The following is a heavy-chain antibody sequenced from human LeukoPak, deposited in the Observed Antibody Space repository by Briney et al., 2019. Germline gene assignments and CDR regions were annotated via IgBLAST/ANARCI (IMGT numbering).Heavy chain of an antibody. J-gene: IGHJ6*02. CDR3: ARVHSIAVVLTDYGMDV. Sequence: SQTLSLTCAISGDSVSSNSAAWNWIRQSPLRGLEWLGRTYYRSKWYNDYAVSVKSRITINPDTSKNQFSLQLNSVTPEDTAVYYCARVHSIAVVLTDYGMDVWGQGTTVTVSS. D-gene: IGHD3-22*01. V-gene: IGHV6-1*01. CDR2: TYYRSKWYN. CDR1: GDSVSSNSAA.